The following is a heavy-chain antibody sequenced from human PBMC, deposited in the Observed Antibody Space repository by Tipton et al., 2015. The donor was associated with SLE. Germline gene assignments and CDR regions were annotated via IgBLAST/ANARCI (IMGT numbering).Heavy chain of an antibody. CDR2: IYYSGST. V-gene: IGHV4-39*07. J-gene: IGHJ3*02. Sequence: TLSLTCTVSGGSISSSSYYWGWIRQPPGKGLEWSGSIYYSGSTYYNPSLKSRVTISVDTSKNQFSLKLSSVTAADTAVYYFASEGDPHAVDIWGQGTMVTVAS. CDR3: ASEGDPHAVDI. CDR1: GGSISSSSYY.